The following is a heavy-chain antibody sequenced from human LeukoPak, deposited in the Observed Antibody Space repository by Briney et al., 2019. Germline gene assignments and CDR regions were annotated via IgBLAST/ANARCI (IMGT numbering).Heavy chain of an antibody. CDR3: AREGSSGQDWYAFDV. CDR1: GFSFTGYY. Sequence: ASVNVSCTASGFSFTGYYVQWLRQAPGQGLEWVGWMYFNSGATRYAPKFQDRVTMTRDTSISTAYMELSSLRADDTAMYFCAREGSSGQDWYAFDVWGQETMVTVSS. CDR2: MYFNSGAT. V-gene: IGHV1-2*02. J-gene: IGHJ3*01. D-gene: IGHD5-12*01.